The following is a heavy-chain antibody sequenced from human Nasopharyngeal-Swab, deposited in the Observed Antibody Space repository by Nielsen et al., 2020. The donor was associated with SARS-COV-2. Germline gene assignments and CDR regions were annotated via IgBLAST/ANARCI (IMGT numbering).Heavy chain of an antibody. CDR3: ARNDSSGYGY. J-gene: IGHJ4*02. CDR2: INPNSGGT. Sequence: WGRQAPGQGLEWMGLINPNSGGTNYAQRFQGRVNMTRDTFINTAYMELSRLRSDDTAVYYFARNDSSGYGYWGQGTPVTVSS. V-gene: IGHV1-2*06. D-gene: IGHD3-22*01.